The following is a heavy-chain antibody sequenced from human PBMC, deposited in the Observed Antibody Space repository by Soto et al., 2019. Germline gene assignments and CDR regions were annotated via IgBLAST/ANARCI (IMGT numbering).Heavy chain of an antibody. CDR2: ISGGGDAA. Sequence: EVQVLESGGGLVQPGGSLRLSCAGSGFTFINYAMNWVRQAPGKGLEWGSSISGGGDAAFFPDSVRGRFPISRDNSKNTVTLQMNSLGVDDTAVYYCARKILGSTTRPNYWYYDLWGRGTLVTVSS. CDR3: ARKILGSTTRPNYWYYDL. D-gene: IGHD7-27*01. CDR1: GFTFINYA. V-gene: IGHV3-23*01. J-gene: IGHJ2*01.